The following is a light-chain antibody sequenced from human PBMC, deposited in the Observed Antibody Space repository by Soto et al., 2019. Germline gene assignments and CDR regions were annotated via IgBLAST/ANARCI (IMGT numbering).Light chain of an antibody. J-gene: IGLJ3*02. CDR2: STN. CDR1: SGSVSTSYY. V-gene: IGLV8-61*01. Sequence: QAVVTQEPSFSVSPGGTVTLTCGLSSGSVSTSYYPSWYQQTPGQSPRTLIYSTNTRSSGVPDRFSGSILGNKAALTITGAQADDESDYYCLLYMGGGWVFGGGTKVTVL. CDR3: LLYMGGGWV.